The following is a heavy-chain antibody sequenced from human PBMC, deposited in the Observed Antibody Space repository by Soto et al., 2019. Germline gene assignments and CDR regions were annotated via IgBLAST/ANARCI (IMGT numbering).Heavy chain of an antibody. CDR1: GFTFSSYA. Sequence: PGGSLRLSCAASGFTFSSYAMHWVRQAPGEGLEWVAVISYDGSNKYYADSVKGRFTISRDNSKNTLYLQMNSLRAEDTAVYYCARDLSISAILDYWGQGTLVTVSS. J-gene: IGHJ4*02. V-gene: IGHV3-30-3*01. CDR3: ARDLSISAILDY. CDR2: ISYDGSNK.